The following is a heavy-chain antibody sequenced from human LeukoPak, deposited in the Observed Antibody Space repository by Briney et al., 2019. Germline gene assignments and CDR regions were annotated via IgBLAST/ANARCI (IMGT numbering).Heavy chain of an antibody. CDR1: GGSFSSGGYY. V-gene: IGHV4-31*03. Sequence: PSQTLSLTCTVSGGSFSSGGYYWSWIRQHPGKGLEWIGYIYYSGRTYYNPSLKSRVTISVDTSKNQFSLKLSSVTAADTAVYYCARVGGTNYYYYGMDVWGQGTTVTVSS. D-gene: IGHD1-1*01. CDR3: ARVGGTNYYYYGMDV. J-gene: IGHJ6*02. CDR2: IYYSGRT.